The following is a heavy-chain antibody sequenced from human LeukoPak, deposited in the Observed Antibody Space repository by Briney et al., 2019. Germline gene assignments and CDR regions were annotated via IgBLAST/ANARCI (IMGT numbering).Heavy chain of an antibody. D-gene: IGHD5-12*01. CDR2: IYPNSGGT. CDR1: GYTFTGYY. Sequence: ASETVSCMASGYTFTGYYMLRVRQAPRQGLEGMGWIYPNSGGTNYAQKFQGRVTIPRDSSISTAYMDLSRQRSDDTGLCCFSSLKGGYDYSDYWGQGTLVTVSS. V-gene: IGHV1-2*02. CDR3: SSLKGGYDYSDY. J-gene: IGHJ4*02.